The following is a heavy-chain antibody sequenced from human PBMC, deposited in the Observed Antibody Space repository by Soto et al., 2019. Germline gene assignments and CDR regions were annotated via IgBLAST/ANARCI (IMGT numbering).Heavy chain of an antibody. D-gene: IGHD3-3*01. CDR3: ARVRFLEWLSYPNYGMDV. CDR1: GFTFSSYW. Sequence: SLRLSCAASGFTFSSYWMHWVRQAPGKGLVWVSRINSDGSSTSYADSVKGRFTISRDNAKNTLYLQMNSLRAEDTAVYYCARVRFLEWLSYPNYGMDVWGQGTTVTVSS. J-gene: IGHJ6*02. V-gene: IGHV3-74*01. CDR2: INSDGSST.